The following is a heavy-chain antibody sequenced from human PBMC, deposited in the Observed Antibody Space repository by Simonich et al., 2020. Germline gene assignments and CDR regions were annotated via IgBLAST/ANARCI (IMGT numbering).Heavy chain of an antibody. Sequence: VQLVQSGAEVKKPGESLKISCNGSGYSFTSSWIGWVRQMPGKGLEWRVIIYPGDADTRYNPSFQGQVTSSADKSISPAYLQWSSLKASDTAMYYCARQLNDFDIWGQGTMVTVSS. CDR2: IYPGDADT. CDR3: ARQLNDFDI. D-gene: IGHD1-1*01. V-gene: IGHV5-51*01. J-gene: IGHJ3*02. CDR1: GYSFTSSW.